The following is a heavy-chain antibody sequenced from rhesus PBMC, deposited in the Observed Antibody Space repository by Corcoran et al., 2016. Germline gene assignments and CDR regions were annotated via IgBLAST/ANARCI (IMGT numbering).Heavy chain of an antibody. Sequence: QVQLLESGPGVVKPSETLSLTCAVSGGSISGRYRWTWARQSPCKGREGLGWIGFIYGSSTTTNYNPSLKSRVIISKDKSRNQFSLNLNSVTAADTAVYYCARDPMGTSRLDCWGQGVLVTVSS. CDR2: IYGSSTTT. V-gene: IGHV4S10*01. CDR3: ARDPMGTSRLDC. CDR1: GGSISGRYR. D-gene: IGHD7-45*01. J-gene: IGHJ4*01.